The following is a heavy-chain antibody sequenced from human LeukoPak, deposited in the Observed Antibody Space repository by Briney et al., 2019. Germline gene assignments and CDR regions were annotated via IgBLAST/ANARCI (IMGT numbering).Heavy chain of an antibody. V-gene: IGHV3-53*01. J-gene: IGHJ4*02. CDR3: ARSKTVAGTIDY. CDR2: IYSGIST. D-gene: IGHD6-19*01. Sequence: GGSLRLSCAASGFTVSSNYMSWVRQAPGKGLEWVSVIYSGISTYYADSVKGRFTISRDNSKNTLYPQMNSLRAEDTAVYYCARSKTVAGTIDYWGQGTLVTVSS. CDR1: GFTVSSNY.